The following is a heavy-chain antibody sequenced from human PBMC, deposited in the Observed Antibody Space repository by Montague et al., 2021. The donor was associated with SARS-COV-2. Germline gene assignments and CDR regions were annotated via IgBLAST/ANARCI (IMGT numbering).Heavy chain of an antibody. CDR1: GFSVSTSSLC. V-gene: IGHV2-70*01. Sequence: PALVTPTQTLTLTCTFSGFSVSTSSLCVSWIRQPPGKALEWLALIDWDDDTYYSTSLKTRLAISKDTSKNQVVLTMTDMDPVDTGTYYCARIPEYSSGGGPDWYFDLWGRGTLVTVSS. D-gene: IGHD6-19*01. J-gene: IGHJ2*01. CDR3: ARIPEYSSGGGPDWYFDL. CDR2: IDWDDDT.